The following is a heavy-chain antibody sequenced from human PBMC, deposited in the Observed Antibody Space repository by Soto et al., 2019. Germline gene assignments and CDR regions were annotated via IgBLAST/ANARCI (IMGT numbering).Heavy chain of an antibody. D-gene: IGHD3-16*01. Sequence: QVQLQESGPGLVKPSQTLSLTCTVSGGSISSGGYYWSWIRQHPGKGLEWIGYIYYSGSTYYNPSLKSRVTISVARFKNQFSLKLSSVTAGATAVYYWAGGRPNAFNPAYWGQEPLLTVS. J-gene: IGHJ4*02. CDR1: GGSISSGGYY. CDR3: AGGRPNAFNPAY. V-gene: IGHV4-31*03. CDR2: IYYSGST.